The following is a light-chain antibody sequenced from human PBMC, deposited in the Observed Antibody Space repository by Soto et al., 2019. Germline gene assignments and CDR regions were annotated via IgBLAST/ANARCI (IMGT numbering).Light chain of an antibody. CDR2: EIN. Sequence: QSALTQPPSASGSPGQSVTISCTGTSSDVGGYKYVSWYQQFPGKAPKLIIYEINKRPSGVPDRFSGSKSGNTASLTVSGLQAEDEADYYCSSHAGKNIWGFGGGTQLAVL. CDR1: SSDVGGYKY. CDR3: SSHAGKNIWG. V-gene: IGLV2-8*01. J-gene: IGLJ3*02.